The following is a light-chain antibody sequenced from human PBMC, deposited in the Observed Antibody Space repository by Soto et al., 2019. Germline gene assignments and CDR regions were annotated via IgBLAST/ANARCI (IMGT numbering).Light chain of an antibody. Sequence: DIVMTQSPDSLAVSLGERATINCKSSQSVLYSSNNNNYLAWYQQKPGQPPKLLIYWASTRESGVPDRFSCSGAGTDFTLTISRLQAEDLAVYYCQQYYSSPLTFGGGTKVEIK. CDR3: QQYYSSPLT. J-gene: IGKJ4*01. V-gene: IGKV4-1*01. CDR1: QSVLYSSNNNNY. CDR2: WAS.